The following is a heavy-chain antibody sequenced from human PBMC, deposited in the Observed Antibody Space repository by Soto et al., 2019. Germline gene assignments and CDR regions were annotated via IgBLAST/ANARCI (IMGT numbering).Heavy chain of an antibody. V-gene: IGHV4-30-4*01. CDR2: IYYSGNT. CDR3: ARCSSTNSPRTFDF. Sequence: SETLSLTCTVSVGSISSDDHYWSWVRQPPGKGLEWMGYIYYSGNTYYNPSLKSRLTISVDTSKNQFSLKLSSVTAADTAVYYCARCSSTNSPRTFDFWGPGTLVTVSS. CDR1: VGSISSDDHY. J-gene: IGHJ4*02. D-gene: IGHD2-2*01.